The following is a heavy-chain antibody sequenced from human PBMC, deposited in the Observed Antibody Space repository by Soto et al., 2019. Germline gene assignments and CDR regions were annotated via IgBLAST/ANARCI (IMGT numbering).Heavy chain of an antibody. J-gene: IGHJ4*01. CDR1: GFTISECS. V-gene: IGHV3-48*02. CDR2: ITIRTGNV. D-gene: IGHD3-10*02. Sequence: GGSLRLSCEASGFTISECSMNWVRQAPGKGLEWLAYITIRTGNVLYADSVRGQFTISADNAENSVILQMNSLRDEDSAVYFCVRDRDLYRDMFHADLWGQGTLVTVSS. CDR3: VRDRDLYRDMFHADL.